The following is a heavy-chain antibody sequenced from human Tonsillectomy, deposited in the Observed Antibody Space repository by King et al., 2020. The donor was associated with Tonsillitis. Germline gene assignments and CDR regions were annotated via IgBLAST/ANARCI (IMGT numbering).Heavy chain of an antibody. Sequence: VQLVQSGTEVKKTGASVKVSCKASGYTFTSNSMHWVRQAPGLGLEWMGIINPSGGRTAYAQKFQGRVSMTRDTSTSTVFLHLGSLTSEDTAIYFCARGQDYSDYGIEYFDYWGQGTLVTVSA. CDR3: ARGQDYSDYGIEYFDY. CDR1: GYTFTSNS. CDR2: INPSGGRT. D-gene: IGHD4-11*01. V-gene: IGHV1-46*03. J-gene: IGHJ4*02.